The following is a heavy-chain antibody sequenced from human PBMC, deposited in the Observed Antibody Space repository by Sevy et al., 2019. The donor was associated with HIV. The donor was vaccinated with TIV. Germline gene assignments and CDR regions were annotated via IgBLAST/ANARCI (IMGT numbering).Heavy chain of an antibody. CDR1: GFTFTSYA. Sequence: GGSLRLSCKPSGFTFTSYAMSWVRPAPGKGLEWVSTIYGSGGATYYADSVKGRFTNSRDDSKKTLYLQMNSLRIEDTAVYYCAGGRYDSSGSFDAFDIWGQGTMVTVSS. V-gene: IGHV3-23*01. CDR2: IYGSGGAT. J-gene: IGHJ3*02. D-gene: IGHD3-22*01. CDR3: AGGRYDSSGSFDAFDI.